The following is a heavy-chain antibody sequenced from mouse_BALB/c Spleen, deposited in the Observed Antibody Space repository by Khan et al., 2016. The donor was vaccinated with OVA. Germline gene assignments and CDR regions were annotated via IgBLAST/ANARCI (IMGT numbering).Heavy chain of an antibody. J-gene: IGHJ2*01. D-gene: IGHD1-1*01. CDR1: GYSITSDYV. CDR2: IGHSGST. CDR3: ASGGSLLRYADYFDY. V-gene: IGHV3-2*02. Sequence: EVKLLESGPGLLKPSQSLSLSCTVTGYSITSDYVRNWIRQFPGNKLEWMAFIGHSGSTTYNPSLRSRISITRDKSKNQFFLQLKSVTTEYTATYYCASGGSLLRYADYFDYWGQGTTLTVSS.